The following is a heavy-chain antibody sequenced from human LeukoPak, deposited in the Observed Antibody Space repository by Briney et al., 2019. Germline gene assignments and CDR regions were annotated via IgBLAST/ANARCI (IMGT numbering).Heavy chain of an antibody. J-gene: IGHJ4*02. V-gene: IGHV1-18*01. Sequence: ASVKVSFKASGYSFTNYGISWGRQAPGQGLEGMGWISAYNGITKYAQKFQGRVTMTTDTSTTTAYMELRSLRSDDTAIYYCARGRGGSAYFSHGDSWGQGTLVTVSS. CDR1: GYSFTNYG. CDR2: ISAYNGIT. CDR3: ARGRGGSAYFSHGDS. D-gene: IGHD2-15*01.